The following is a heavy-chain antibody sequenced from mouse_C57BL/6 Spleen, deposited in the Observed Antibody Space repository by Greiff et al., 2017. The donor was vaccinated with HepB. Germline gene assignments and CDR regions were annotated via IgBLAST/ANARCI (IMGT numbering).Heavy chain of an antibody. CDR1: GYTFTSYW. D-gene: IGHD1-1*01. CDR3: ARDYGTSFAY. V-gene: IGHV1-64*01. J-gene: IGHJ3*01. Sequence: QVQLQQPGAELVKPGASVKLSCKASGYTFTSYWMHWVKQRPGQGLEWIGMIHPNSGSTNYNEKFKSKATLTVDKSSSTAYMQLSILTSEDSAVYYCARDYGTSFAYWGQGTLVTVSA. CDR2: IHPNSGST.